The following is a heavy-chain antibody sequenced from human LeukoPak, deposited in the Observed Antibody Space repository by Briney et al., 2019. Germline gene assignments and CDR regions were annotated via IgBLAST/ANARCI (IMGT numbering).Heavy chain of an antibody. J-gene: IGHJ6*03. CDR1: GYTFASYY. Sequence: ASVKVCCKASGYTFASYYMHWVRQAGGQGREWMGVINPIGGSTSYAQKFQGRVTITADESTSTAYMELSSLRSEDTAVYYCATHSSSEYRYYYYYMDVWGKGTTVTVSS. D-gene: IGHD6-6*01. CDR3: ATHSSSEYRYYYYYMDV. V-gene: IGHV1-46*01. CDR2: INPIGGST.